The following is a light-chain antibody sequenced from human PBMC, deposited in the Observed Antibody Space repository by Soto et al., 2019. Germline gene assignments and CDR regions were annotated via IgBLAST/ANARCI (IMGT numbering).Light chain of an antibody. CDR3: ATWDDRLTAWV. CDR2: YND. Sequence: QSVLTQSPSVSGAPRQSVNISGSGNNSNIGSNAVHWYQQLPGKAPKLLMYYNDMLPSGVSDRFSGSKSGTSASLAISGLQSEDEGDYYCATWDDRLTAWVFGGGTKVTVL. V-gene: IGLV1-36*01. CDR1: NSNIGSNA. J-gene: IGLJ3*02.